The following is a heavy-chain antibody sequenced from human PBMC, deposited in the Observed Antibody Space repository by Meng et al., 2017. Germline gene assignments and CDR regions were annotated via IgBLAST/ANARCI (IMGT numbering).Heavy chain of an antibody. CDR2: VHTSGST. J-gene: IGHJ4*02. CDR3: ARGKTYDWSTDYYFDY. Sequence: SETLSLTCSVSGGSINSGNYYWTWIRQPAEKGLEWIGRVHTSGSTKYNPSLKTRVTISLDTSRNHFSLQLTSVGAADTAVYYCARGKTYDWSTDYYFDYWGQGALVTVSS. V-gene: IGHV4-61*02. CDR1: GGSINSGNYY. D-gene: IGHD3-9*01.